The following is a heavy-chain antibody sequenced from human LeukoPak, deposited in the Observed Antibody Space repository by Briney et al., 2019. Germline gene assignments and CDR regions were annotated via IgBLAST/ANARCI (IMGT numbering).Heavy chain of an antibody. CDR1: GYTFTGYY. CDR3: ARERAITMVRGVTTLDF. D-gene: IGHD3-10*01. J-gene: IGHJ4*02. V-gene: IGHV1-2*02. Sequence: ASVKVSCKASGYTFTGYYLHRVRQAPGQGLEWMGWINPNSGGTSYGQEFQGRVTMTRDTSISTAYMELSRLTSDDTAVYYCARERAITMVRGVTTLDFWGQGALVTVSS. CDR2: INPNSGGT.